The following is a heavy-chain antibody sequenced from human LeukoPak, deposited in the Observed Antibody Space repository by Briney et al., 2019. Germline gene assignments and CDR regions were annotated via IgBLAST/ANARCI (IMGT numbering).Heavy chain of an antibody. J-gene: IGHJ5*02. CDR1: GGSISSSSYY. V-gene: IGHV4-39*07. Sequence: SSETLSLTCTVSGGSISSSSYYWGWIRQPPGKGLEWIGSIYYSGSTYYNPSLKSRVTISVDTSKNQFSLKLSSVTAADTAVYYCARETEVVPAARKNWFDPWGQGTLVTVSS. CDR2: IYYSGST. D-gene: IGHD2-2*01. CDR3: ARETEVVPAARKNWFDP.